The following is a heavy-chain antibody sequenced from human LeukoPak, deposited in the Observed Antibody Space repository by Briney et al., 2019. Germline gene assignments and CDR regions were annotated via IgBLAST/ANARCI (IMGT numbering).Heavy chain of an antibody. CDR3: ARGYSGSYHTPFY. J-gene: IGHJ4*02. D-gene: IGHD1-26*01. CDR2: IYYSGST. V-gene: IGHV4-39*01. Sequence: PSETLSLTCTVSGGSISSSSYYWGWIRQPPGKGLEWIGSIYYSGSTYYNPSLKSRVTISVDTSKNQFSLKLSSVTAADTAVYYCARGYSGSYHTPFYWGQGTLVTVSS. CDR1: GGSISSSSYY.